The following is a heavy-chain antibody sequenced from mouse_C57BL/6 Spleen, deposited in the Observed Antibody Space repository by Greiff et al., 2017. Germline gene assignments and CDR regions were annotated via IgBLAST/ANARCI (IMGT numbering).Heavy chain of an antibody. J-gene: IGHJ4*01. CDR3: ARTGLRHAMDY. CDR1: GYTFTSYW. V-gene: IGHV1-50*01. D-gene: IGHD2-2*01. Sequence: VQLQQPGAELVKPGASVKLSCKASGYTFTSYWMQWVKQRPGQGLEWIGEIDPSDSYTNYNQKFKGKATLTVDTSSSTAYMQLISLTSEDSAVYYCARTGLRHAMDYWGQGTSVTVSS. CDR2: IDPSDSYT.